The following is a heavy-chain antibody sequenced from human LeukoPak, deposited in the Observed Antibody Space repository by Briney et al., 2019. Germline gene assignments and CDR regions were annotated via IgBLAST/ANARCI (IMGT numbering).Heavy chain of an antibody. CDR1: GFTFSSYA. D-gene: IGHD1-1*01. V-gene: IGHV3-23*01. J-gene: IGHJ4*02. CDR2: ISGSGGST. Sequence: PPGGSLRLXCAASGFTFSSYAMSWVRQAPGKGLEWVSAISGSGGSTYYADSVKGRFTISRDNSKNTLYLQMNSLRAEDTAAYYCAKVDIGTFDYWGQGTLVTVSS. CDR3: AKVDIGTFDY.